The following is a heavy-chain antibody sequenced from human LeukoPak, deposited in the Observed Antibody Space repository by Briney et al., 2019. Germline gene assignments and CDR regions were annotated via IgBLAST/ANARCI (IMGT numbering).Heavy chain of an antibody. CDR3: AKGSGIAAAAPDY. CDR2: ISWNSGSI. CDR1: GFTFDDYA. V-gene: IGHV3-9*01. J-gene: IGHJ4*02. Sequence: PGGSLRLSCAASGFTFDDYAMHWVRQAPGKGLEGVSGISWNSGSIGYAESVKGRFTISRDNAKNSLYLKMNSLRAEDTALYYCAKGSGIAAAAPDYWGQGNLVTVSS. D-gene: IGHD6-13*01.